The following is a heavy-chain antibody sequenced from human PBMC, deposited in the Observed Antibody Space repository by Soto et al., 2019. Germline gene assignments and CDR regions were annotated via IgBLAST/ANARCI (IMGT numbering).Heavy chain of an antibody. CDR1: GFTFSSYA. D-gene: IGHD3-22*01. CDR2: ISGSGGST. Sequence: PGGSLRLSCAASGFTFSSYAMSWFRQAPGKGLEWVSAISGSGGSTYYADSVKGRFTISRDNSKNTLYLQMNSLRAEDTAVYYCTKDEFWHYYDSSGYEFDYWGQGTLVTVSS. J-gene: IGHJ4*02. V-gene: IGHV3-23*01. CDR3: TKDEFWHYYDSSGYEFDY.